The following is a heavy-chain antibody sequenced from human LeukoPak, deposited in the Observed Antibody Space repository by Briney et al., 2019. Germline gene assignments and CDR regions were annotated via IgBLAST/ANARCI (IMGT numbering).Heavy chain of an antibody. Sequence: GGSLRLSCAASGFTFSSAWVSWVRQAPGRGLEWVGHTQGKTTGGTTDYAAPVKGRFTISRDDSKNMVYLQMSSLRAEDTAVYFCSTEGTTYGHHGLDAWGQGTTVTVSS. CDR1: GFTFSSAW. CDR2: TQGKTTGGTT. D-gene: IGHD1-14*01. V-gene: IGHV3-15*01. J-gene: IGHJ6*02. CDR3: STEGTTYGHHGLDA.